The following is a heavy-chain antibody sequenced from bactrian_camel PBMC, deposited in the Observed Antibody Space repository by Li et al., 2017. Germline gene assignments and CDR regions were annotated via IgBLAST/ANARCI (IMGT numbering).Heavy chain of an antibody. V-gene: IGHV3S31*01. CDR3: AADLGWCGSRPLQREFRN. Sequence: DVQLVESGGGSVQAGGSLRLSCAASGFKYSTYYMGWLRQAPGKEREGVAIVYTGAGDTFYGDSAKGRFDIASDNANNTLHLQMNSLKPEDTAVYYCAADLGWCGSRPLQREFRNWGQGTQVTVS. J-gene: IGHJ4*01. D-gene: IGHD2*01. CDR2: VYTGAGDT. CDR1: GFKYSTYY.